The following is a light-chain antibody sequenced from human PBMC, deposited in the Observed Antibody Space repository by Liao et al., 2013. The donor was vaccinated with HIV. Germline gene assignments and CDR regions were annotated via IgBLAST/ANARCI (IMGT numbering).Light chain of an antibody. CDR3: QSTDSSGTWV. Sequence: SYELTQPPSVSVSPGQTASITCSGDKLGDKYAYWYQQKPGQAPVLVIYKDSERPSGIPERFSGSSSGTTVTLTISGVQAEDEADYYCQSTDSSGTWVFGGGTKLTVL. V-gene: IGLV3-25*03. CDR2: KDS. CDR1: KLGDKY. J-gene: IGLJ3*02.